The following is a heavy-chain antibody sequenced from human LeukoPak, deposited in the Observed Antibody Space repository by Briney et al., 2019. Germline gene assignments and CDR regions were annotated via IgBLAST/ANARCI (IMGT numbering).Heavy chain of an antibody. D-gene: IGHD4-17*01. CDR1: GFTSTSYS. CDR2: ISSSSSYI. Sequence: PGGSLRLSCAASGFTSTSYSMNWVRQAPGKGLEWVSSISSSSSYIYYADSVKGRFTISRDNAKNSLYLQMNSLRAEDTAVYYCARDYYGDYLFDYWGQGTLVTVSS. V-gene: IGHV3-21*01. CDR3: ARDYYGDYLFDY. J-gene: IGHJ4*02.